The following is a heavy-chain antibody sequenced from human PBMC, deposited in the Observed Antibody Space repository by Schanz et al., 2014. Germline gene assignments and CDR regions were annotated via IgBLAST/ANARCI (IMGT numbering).Heavy chain of an antibody. J-gene: IGHJ4*02. CDR3: ARRASCSRIGCPFDS. CDR1: GFTFSTYA. Sequence: VQLLQFGGGLVKPGGSLRLSCAASGFTFSTYAMSWVRQAPGKGLEWVSALSGSGGSTYYADSVKGRFTISRDNSKNTLYLQMNSLKTEDTAMYYCARRASCSRIGCPFDSWGQGTLVTVSS. CDR2: LSGSGGST. V-gene: IGHV3-23*01. D-gene: IGHD2-2*01.